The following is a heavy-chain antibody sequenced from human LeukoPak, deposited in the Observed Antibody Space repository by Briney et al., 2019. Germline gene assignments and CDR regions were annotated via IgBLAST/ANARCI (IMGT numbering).Heavy chain of an antibody. V-gene: IGHV3-30*04. J-gene: IGHJ4*02. CDR1: GFTFSSYA. CDR3: ARDPNYYDSSGYYSSSLDY. Sequence: GGSLRLSCAASGFTFSSYAMHWARQAPGKGLEWVAVISYDGSNKYYADSVKGRFTTSRDNSKNTLYLQMNSLRAEDTAVYYCARDPNYYDSSGYYSSSLDYWGQGTLVTVSS. D-gene: IGHD3-22*01. CDR2: ISYDGSNK.